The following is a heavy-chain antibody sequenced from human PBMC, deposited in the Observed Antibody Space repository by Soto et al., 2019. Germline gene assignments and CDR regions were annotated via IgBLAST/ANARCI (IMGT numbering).Heavy chain of an antibody. CDR2: IWYDGSNK. J-gene: IGHJ4*02. V-gene: IGHV3-33*01. D-gene: IGHD3-16*01. CDR1: GFTFSSHG. CDR3: ARWGNWKVADN. Sequence: QVQLVESGGGVVQPGRSLRLSCAASGFTFSSHGMHWVRQAPDKGLLWVAAIWYDGSNKYYADSVEGRFTISRDNSNNMLYLEMNRLRVEDTAIYYCARWGNWKVADNWGQGTLVTVSS.